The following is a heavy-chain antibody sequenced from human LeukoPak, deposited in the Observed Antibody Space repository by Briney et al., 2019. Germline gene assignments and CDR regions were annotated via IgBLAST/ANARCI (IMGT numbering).Heavy chain of an antibody. V-gene: IGHV1-24*01. Sequence: ASVKVSCKVSGYTLTELSMHWVRQAPGKGLEWMGGFDPEDGETIYAQKFQGRVTMTEDTSTDTAYMELSSLRSEDTAVYYCATASGRVQWELFLHFDYWGQGTLVTVSS. CDR1: GYTLTELS. CDR2: FDPEDGET. J-gene: IGHJ4*02. CDR3: ATASGRVQWELFLHFDY. D-gene: IGHD1-26*01.